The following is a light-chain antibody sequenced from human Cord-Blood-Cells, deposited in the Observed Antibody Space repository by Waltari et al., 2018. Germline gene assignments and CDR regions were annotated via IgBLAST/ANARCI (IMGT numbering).Light chain of an antibody. J-gene: IGLJ2*01. CDR3: SSYTSSSTVV. CDR2: DVS. Sequence: QSALTQPASVSGSPGQSITISCTGTSSDVGGYNYVAWYQQHPGKAPKLMIYDVSKRPSVVSNRFSGSQCGNTASLTISGLQAEDEADYYCSSYTSSSTVVFGGGTKLTVL. V-gene: IGLV2-14*01. CDR1: SSDVGGYNY.